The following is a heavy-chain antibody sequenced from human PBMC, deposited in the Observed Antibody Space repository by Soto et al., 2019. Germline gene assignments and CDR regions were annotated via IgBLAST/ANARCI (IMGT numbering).Heavy chain of an antibody. V-gene: IGHV3-21*01. CDR1: GFTFSSYS. Sequence: LRLSCAASGFTFSSYSMNWVRQAPGKGLEWVSFSSSSSNYIHYADSVKGRFTISRDNAKNSLYLQMNTLGADDTAVYYCARDGHSSGWNPDAFDIWGQGTMVTVSS. D-gene: IGHD6-19*01. CDR3: ARDGHSSGWNPDAFDI. J-gene: IGHJ3*02. CDR2: SSSSSNYI.